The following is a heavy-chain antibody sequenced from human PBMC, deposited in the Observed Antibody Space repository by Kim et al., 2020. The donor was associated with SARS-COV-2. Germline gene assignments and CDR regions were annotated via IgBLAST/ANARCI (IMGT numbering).Heavy chain of an antibody. CDR2: ITNNNGKT. D-gene: IGHD6-19*01. J-gene: IGHJ4*02. CDR1: GFAVYRFA. V-gene: IGHV3-23*01. CDR3: AKDHPSPGWPTFGD. Sequence: GGSLRLSCAASGFAVYRFAMNWVRQAPGKGLEWISVITNNNGKTYYQDSVKGRFTISRDESKNIVYLHMNSLRVEDTAVYYCAKDHPSPGWPTFGDWGQGTLVAVSS.